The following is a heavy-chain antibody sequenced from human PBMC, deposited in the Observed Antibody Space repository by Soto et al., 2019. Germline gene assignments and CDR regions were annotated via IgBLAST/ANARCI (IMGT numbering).Heavy chain of an antibody. D-gene: IGHD3-22*01. CDR3: ARYSSESCNPAYCFDY. CDR1: GGSISSSNW. Sequence: SETLSLTCAVSGGSISSSNWWSWVRQPPGKGLEWIGEIYHSGSTNYNPSLKSRVTISVDKSKNQFSLKLSSVTAADTAVYYCARYSSESCNPAYCFDYWGQGTLVTVSS. V-gene: IGHV4-4*02. CDR2: IYHSGST. J-gene: IGHJ4*02.